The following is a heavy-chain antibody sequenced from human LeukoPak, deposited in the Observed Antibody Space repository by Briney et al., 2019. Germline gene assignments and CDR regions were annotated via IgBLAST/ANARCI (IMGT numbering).Heavy chain of an antibody. V-gene: IGHV3-30*03. J-gene: IGHJ4*02. D-gene: IGHD4-17*01. CDR1: GFTFSSYG. CDR2: ISYDGSNK. CDR3: ATTTVTTLY. Sequence: PGGSLRLSCAASGFTFSSYGMHWVRQAPGKGLEWVAVISYDGSNKYYADSVKGRFTISRDNSKNTLYLQMNSLRAEDTAVYYCATTTVTTLYWGQGTLVTVSS.